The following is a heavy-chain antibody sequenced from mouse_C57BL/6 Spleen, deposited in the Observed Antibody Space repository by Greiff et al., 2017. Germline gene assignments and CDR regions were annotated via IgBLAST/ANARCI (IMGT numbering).Heavy chain of an antibody. Sequence: QVQLQQSGAELVRPGASVTLSCKASGYTFTDYEMHWVKQTPVHGLEWIGAIDPETGGTAYNQKFKGKAILTADKSSSTAYMELRSLTSEDSAVYDCTREVDYYSNPMDYWGQGTSVTVSS. V-gene: IGHV1-15*01. CDR2: IDPETGGT. J-gene: IGHJ4*01. CDR1: GYTFTDYE. D-gene: IGHD2-5*01. CDR3: TREVDYYSNPMDY.